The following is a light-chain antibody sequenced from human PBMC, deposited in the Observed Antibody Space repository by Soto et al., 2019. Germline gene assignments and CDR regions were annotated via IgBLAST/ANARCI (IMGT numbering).Light chain of an antibody. Sequence: EIVMTQSPATLSVSPGERATLSCRASQSVTNNLAWYQQKLGQAPSLLHYAASPMATGTPSRFSGSGFGTEFTLTISILQSEDFAAYYCQQYSNWPPEHTFGQGTKLEIK. CDR1: QSVTNN. J-gene: IGKJ2*01. CDR3: QQYSNWPPEHT. V-gene: IGKV3-15*01. CDR2: AAS.